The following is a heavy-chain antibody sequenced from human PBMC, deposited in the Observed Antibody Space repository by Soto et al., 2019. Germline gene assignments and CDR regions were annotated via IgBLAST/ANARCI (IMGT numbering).Heavy chain of an antibody. D-gene: IGHD3-22*01. J-gene: IGHJ5*02. Sequence: GGSLRLSCAACGFTFSSYGMHWVRQAPGKGLEWVAVIWYDGSNKYYADSVKGRFTISRDNSKNTLYLQMNSLRAEDTAVYYCARDPSPTYYYDSSGYSNWFDPWGQGTLVTVSS. CDR1: GFTFSSYG. CDR3: ARDPSPTYYYDSSGYSNWFDP. V-gene: IGHV3-33*01. CDR2: IWYDGSNK.